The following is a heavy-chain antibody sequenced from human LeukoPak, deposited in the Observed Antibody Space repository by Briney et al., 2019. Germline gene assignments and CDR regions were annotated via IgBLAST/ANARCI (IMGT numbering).Heavy chain of an antibody. CDR1: GFTFSSYS. CDR2: ISSSSSYI. Sequence: RGSLRLSCAASGFTFSSYSMNWVRQAPGKGLEWVSSISSSSSYIYYADSVKGRFTISRDNAKNSLYLLMNSLRAEDTAVYYCARDRTGDCDYWGQGTLVTVSS. J-gene: IGHJ4*02. D-gene: IGHD3/OR15-3a*01. CDR3: ARDRTGDCDY. V-gene: IGHV3-21*01.